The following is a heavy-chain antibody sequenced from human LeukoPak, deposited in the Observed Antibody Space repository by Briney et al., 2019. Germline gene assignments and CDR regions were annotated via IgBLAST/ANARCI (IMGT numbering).Heavy chain of an antibody. V-gene: IGHV5-51*01. CDR3: ARTLGDFWSGYPLKLGFDP. Sequence: GESLKISCTGSGYSFTSYCIVWVRQMPGKGLEWMGIIYPGDSDTRYSPSFQGQVTISADKSISTAYLQWSSLKASYTAMYYCARTLGDFWSGYPLKLGFDPWGQGTLVTVSS. CDR1: GYSFTSYC. J-gene: IGHJ5*02. D-gene: IGHD3-3*01. CDR2: IYPGDSDT.